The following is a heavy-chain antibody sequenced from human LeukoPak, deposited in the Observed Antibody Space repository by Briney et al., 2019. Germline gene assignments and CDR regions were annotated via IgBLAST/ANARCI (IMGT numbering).Heavy chain of an antibody. J-gene: IGHJ3*02. D-gene: IGHD2/OR15-2a*01. CDR1: GDSVSRNTAA. CDR2: TYYRSKWYN. V-gene: IGHV6-1*01. Sequence: SQTLSLTCAISGDSVSRNTAAWNWIRQSPSRGLEWLGRTYYRSKWYNDYAVSGKSRITVNPDTSKNQFSLHLNSVTPEDTAVYYCAREDSNSIPNAFDIWGQGTMVTVSS. CDR3: AREDSNSIPNAFDI.